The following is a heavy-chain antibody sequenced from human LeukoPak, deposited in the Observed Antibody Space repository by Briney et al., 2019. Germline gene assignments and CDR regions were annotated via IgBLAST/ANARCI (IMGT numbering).Heavy chain of an antibody. V-gene: IGHV1-2*02. CDR3: AGSSGWLYRVDY. D-gene: IGHD6-19*01. CDR1: GYTFTDNY. Sequence: ASVKVSCKASGYTFTDNYMHWLRQAPGQGLEWMGWINPNSGGTNYAQKFQGRVTMTRDTSISTAYMELSRLRSDDTAVYYCAGSSGWLYRVDYWGQGTLVTVSS. J-gene: IGHJ4*02. CDR2: INPNSGGT.